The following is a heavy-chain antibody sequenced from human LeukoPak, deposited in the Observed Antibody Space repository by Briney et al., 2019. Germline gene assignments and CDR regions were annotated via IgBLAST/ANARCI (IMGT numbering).Heavy chain of an antibody. Sequence: SGTLSLTCAVSGGSICSSNWWSWVRQPPGKGLEWIGEIYHSGSTNYNPSLKSRVTISVDKSKNQFSLKLSSVTAADTAVYYCARDSYDSSGPPSRDFQHWGQGTLVTVSS. CDR2: IYHSGST. V-gene: IGHV4-4*02. CDR3: ARDSYDSSGPPSRDFQH. J-gene: IGHJ1*01. CDR1: GGSICSSNW. D-gene: IGHD3-22*01.